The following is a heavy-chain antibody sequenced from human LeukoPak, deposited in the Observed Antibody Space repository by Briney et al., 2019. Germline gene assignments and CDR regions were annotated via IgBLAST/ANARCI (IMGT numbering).Heavy chain of an antibody. V-gene: IGHV3-23*01. J-gene: IGHJ4*02. CDR1: GFTFSAYD. CDR3: AKDYDFWSGYYSAFDY. CDR2: ISRSGPT. Sequence: GGSLRLSCAASGFTFSAYDMQWVRQAPGKGLEWVSGISRSGPTYYTDSVKGRFTISRDNSENTLYLQMNTLRAEDTAVYYCAKDYDFWSGYYSAFDYWGQGTLVTVSS. D-gene: IGHD3-3*01.